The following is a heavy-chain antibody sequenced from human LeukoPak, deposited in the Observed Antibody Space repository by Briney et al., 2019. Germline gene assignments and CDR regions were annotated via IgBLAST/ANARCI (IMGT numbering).Heavy chain of an antibody. CDR3: ARDLLVGPTQIDH. V-gene: IGHV4-38-2*02. Sequence: SETLSLTCTISGYSVSSAYYWGRIRQPPGKGLEWIGSISHSGSTYYSPSLKSRVSISVDTSRNQFSLKLNSVTAADTAVYYCARDLLVGPTQIDHWGQGTLVIVSS. J-gene: IGHJ4*02. CDR1: GYSVSSAYY. CDR2: ISHSGST. D-gene: IGHD1-26*01.